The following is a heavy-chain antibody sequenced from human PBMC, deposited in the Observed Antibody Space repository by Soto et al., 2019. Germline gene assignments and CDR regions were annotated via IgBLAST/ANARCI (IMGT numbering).Heavy chain of an antibody. CDR3: ARGPLLRWQIDY. D-gene: IGHD4-17*01. CDR1: GYTFATYY. V-gene: IGHV1-46*01. Sequence: QVQLLQSGAEVKKPGASVKVSCKASGYTFATYYMRWVRQAPGQGLEWMKILNPSGGNTNYEQKFQGRVTMTRNTSISTAYMELSSLRSEDTAVYYCARGPLLRWQIDYWGQGTLVTVSS. CDR2: LNPSGGNT. J-gene: IGHJ4*02.